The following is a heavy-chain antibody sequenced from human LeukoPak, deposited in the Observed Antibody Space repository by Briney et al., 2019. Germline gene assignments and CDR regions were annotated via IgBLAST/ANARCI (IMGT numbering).Heavy chain of an antibody. D-gene: IGHD2-2*02. CDR2: IRYDGSNK. Sequence: GGSLRLSWAASGFHFSSYGMHWVRQAPGKGLEGVAFIRYDGSNKYYADSVKGRFTISRDNSKNTLYLQMNSLRAEDTAVYYCARDLGYCSSTSCYRGGYYFDYWGQGTLVTVSS. CDR3: ARDLGYCSSTSCYRGGYYFDY. J-gene: IGHJ4*02. V-gene: IGHV3-30*02. CDR1: GFHFSSYG.